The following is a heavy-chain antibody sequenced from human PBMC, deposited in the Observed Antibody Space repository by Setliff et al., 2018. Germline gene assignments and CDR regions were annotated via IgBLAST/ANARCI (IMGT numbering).Heavy chain of an antibody. Sequence: SETLSLTCTVSGDSISSTYYYWGWIRQPPGKGLEWLGSFFHTGSTYYKSSLESRVTMSVDTSKRQFSLKLGSATAADTAVYYCARDMGQPYYFESWGLGTLVTVSS. J-gene: IGHJ4*02. CDR1: GDSISSTYYY. V-gene: IGHV4-39*07. CDR2: FFHTGST. CDR3: ARDMGQPYYFES. D-gene: IGHD1-1*01.